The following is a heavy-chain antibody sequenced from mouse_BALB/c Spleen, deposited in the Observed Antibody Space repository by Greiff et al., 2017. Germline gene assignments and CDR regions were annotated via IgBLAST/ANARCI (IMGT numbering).Heavy chain of an antibody. Sequence: EVQLVESGGDLVKPGGSLKLSCAASGFTFSSYGMSWVRQTPDKRLEWVATISSGGSYTYYPDSVKGRFTISRDNAKNTLYLQMSSLKSEDTAMYYCASGWADWFAYWGQGTLVTVSA. CDR3: ASGWADWFAY. CDR1: GFTFSSYG. J-gene: IGHJ3*01. D-gene: IGHD1-1*02. CDR2: ISSGGSYT. V-gene: IGHV5-6*01.